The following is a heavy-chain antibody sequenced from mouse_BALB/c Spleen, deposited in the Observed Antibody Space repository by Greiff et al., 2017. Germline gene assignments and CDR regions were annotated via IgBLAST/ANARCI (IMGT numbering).Heavy chain of an antibody. V-gene: IGHV14-3*02. CDR2: IDPANGNT. D-gene: IGHD1-1*01. J-gene: IGHJ4*01. CDR1: GFNIKDTY. CDR3: AREGYYGSRGAMDY. Sequence: EVKLQQSGAELVKPGASVKLSCTASGFNIKDTYMHWVKQRPEQGLEWIGRIDPANGNTKYDPKFQGKATITADTSSNTAYLQLSSLTSEDTAVYYCAREGYYGSRGAMDYWGQGTSVTVSS.